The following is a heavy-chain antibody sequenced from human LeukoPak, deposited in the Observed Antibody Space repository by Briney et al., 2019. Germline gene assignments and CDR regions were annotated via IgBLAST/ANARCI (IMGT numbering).Heavy chain of an antibody. V-gene: IGHV4-39*02. Sequence: SETLSLTCTVSGGSISSSSYYWGWIRQPPGKGLEWIGSIYYSGSTYYNPSLKSRVTISVDTSKNQFSLKLSSVTAADTAVYYCAREQVGQYCSSTSCSYNWFDPWGQGTLVTVSS. CDR2: IYYSGST. J-gene: IGHJ5*02. CDR3: AREQVGQYCSSTSCSYNWFDP. D-gene: IGHD2-2*01. CDR1: GGSISSSSYY.